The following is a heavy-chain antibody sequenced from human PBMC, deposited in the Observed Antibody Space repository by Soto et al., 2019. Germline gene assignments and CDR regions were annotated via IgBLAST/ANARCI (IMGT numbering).Heavy chain of an antibody. CDR2: ITPNSGYT. D-gene: IGHD3-9*01. V-gene: IGHV1-18*01. CDR3: ATSYDTGFDP. CDR1: GYKFSSYA. Sequence: QLQLMQSGGEARNPGASVKVSCEASGYKFSSYAISWLRQAPGQGLAWMGLITPNSGYTNYAQKFQGRLILTTDIPSSTAYMELTSLTYDDTAMYYCATSYDTGFDPWRQGTLVSVS. J-gene: IGHJ5*02.